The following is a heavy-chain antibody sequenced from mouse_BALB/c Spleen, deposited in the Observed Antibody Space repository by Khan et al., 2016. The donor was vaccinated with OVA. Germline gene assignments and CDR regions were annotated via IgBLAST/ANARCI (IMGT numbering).Heavy chain of an antibody. J-gene: IGHJ3*01. CDR2: ISYSGST. D-gene: IGHD2-4*01. CDR1: GYSITSDYA. Sequence: EVQLQESGPGLVKPSQSLSLTCTVTGYSITSDYAWNWLRQFPGNKLEWMGYISYSGSTSYNPSLKSRISITRDTSKNQFFLQLLSVTTEDTATDYCARGGYDFGAYGGQGTLVTVSA. CDR3: ARGGYDFGAY. V-gene: IGHV3-2*02.